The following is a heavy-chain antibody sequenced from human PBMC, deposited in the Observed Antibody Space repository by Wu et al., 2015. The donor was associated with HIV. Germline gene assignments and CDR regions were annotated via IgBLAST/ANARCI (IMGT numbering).Heavy chain of an antibody. CDR3: AVEYYHDTSDPGPIYGFHL. CDR1: GGTFTNYG. D-gene: IGHD3-22*01. J-gene: IGHJ3*01. CDR2: IIPLFDTT. V-gene: IGHV1-69*12. Sequence: QVQLVQSGAEVKKPASSVKVSCKASGGTFTNYGFTWVRQAPGQGLEWMGGIIPLFDTTNYAQKFQGRVTITADESTSTAYMELSSLRSDDTAVYYCAVEYYHDTSDPGPIYGFHLWGQGTMVTVSS.